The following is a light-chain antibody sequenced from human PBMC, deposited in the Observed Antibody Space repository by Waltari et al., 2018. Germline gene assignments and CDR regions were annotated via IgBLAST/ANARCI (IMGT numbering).Light chain of an antibody. CDR2: DVS. Sequence: QSALTQPASVSGSSGQSITISCTGTSNDIGGYNSVSWYQQHPGKAPKLMIYDVSHRPSGVSDRFSGSKSGNTASLTISGLQAEDEGDYYCTSYIGYRPGIVGGGTKLTVL. V-gene: IGLV2-14*03. CDR1: SNDIGGYNS. J-gene: IGLJ2*01. CDR3: TSYIGYRPGI.